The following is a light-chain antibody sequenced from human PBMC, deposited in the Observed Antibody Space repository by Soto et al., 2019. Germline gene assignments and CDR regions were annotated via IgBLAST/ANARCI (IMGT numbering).Light chain of an antibody. J-gene: IGKJ5*01. Sequence: EVVLTQSPATLSLFPGEGATLSCRVSQSISSSYLSWYQQRPGQAPRLLIYGAFTRAAGIPARFGGIGRWSGTDFTLTISSLKPEEFAVYYCHHDYNLPITFGQGTRLEIK. CDR2: GAF. CDR3: HHDYNLPIT. V-gene: IGKV3D-7*01. CDR1: QSISSSY.